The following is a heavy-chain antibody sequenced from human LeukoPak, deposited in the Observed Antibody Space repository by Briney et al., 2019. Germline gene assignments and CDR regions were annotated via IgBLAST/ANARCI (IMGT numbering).Heavy chain of an antibody. CDR2: IKEAGSEK. D-gene: IGHD6-13*01. Sequence: GGSLRLSCAASGFTFSTYWMSWVRQAPGKGLEWVASIKEAGSEKTYVDSVKGRFTISRDNAKNSLYLQMNSLRAEDTAVYYCARQGTSWAFDYWGQGTLVTVSS. CDR1: GFTFSTYW. CDR3: ARQGTSWAFDY. J-gene: IGHJ4*02. V-gene: IGHV3-7*03.